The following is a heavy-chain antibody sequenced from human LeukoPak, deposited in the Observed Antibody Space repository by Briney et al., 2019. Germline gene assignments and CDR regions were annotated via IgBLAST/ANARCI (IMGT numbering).Heavy chain of an antibody. CDR2: ISSSGSTI. D-gene: IGHD2-21*02. Sequence: PGGSLRLSCAASGFTFSSYEMNWVRQAPGKGLEWVSYISSSGSTIYYADSVKGRFTISRDNAKNSLYLQMNSLRAEDTAVYYCARVAVTDHYWGQGTLVTVSS. CDR3: ARVAVTDHY. J-gene: IGHJ4*02. CDR1: GFTFSSYE. V-gene: IGHV3-48*03.